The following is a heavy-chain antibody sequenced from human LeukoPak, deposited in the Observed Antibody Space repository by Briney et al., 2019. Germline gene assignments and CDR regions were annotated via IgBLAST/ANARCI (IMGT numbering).Heavy chain of an antibody. Sequence: PGGSLRLSCAASGFIFSNFDMSWVRQAPGKGLEWVSAISGSGGSTYYADSVKGRFTISRDNSKNTLYLQMNSLRAEDTAVYYCAKDRSIAVAVADAFDIWGQGTMVTVSS. CDR3: AKDRSIAVAVADAFDI. V-gene: IGHV3-23*01. CDR1: GFIFSNFD. J-gene: IGHJ3*02. CDR2: ISGSGGST. D-gene: IGHD6-19*01.